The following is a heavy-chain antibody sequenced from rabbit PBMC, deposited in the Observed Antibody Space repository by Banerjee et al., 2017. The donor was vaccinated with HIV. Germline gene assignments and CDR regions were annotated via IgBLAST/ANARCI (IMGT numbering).Heavy chain of an antibody. V-gene: IGHV1S47*01. CDR3: ARDYAGYVDYGGATVLDL. Sequence: QEQLVESGGGLVQPGGSLKLSCKASGFDFSSYGVSWVRQAPGKGLEWIGYIDPVFGSTYYASWVNGRFTISSHNAQNTLYLQLNSLTAADTATYFCARDYAGYVDYGGATVLDLWGQGTLVTVS. CDR2: IDPVFGST. CDR1: GFDFSSYG. J-gene: IGHJ3*01. D-gene: IGHD7-1*01.